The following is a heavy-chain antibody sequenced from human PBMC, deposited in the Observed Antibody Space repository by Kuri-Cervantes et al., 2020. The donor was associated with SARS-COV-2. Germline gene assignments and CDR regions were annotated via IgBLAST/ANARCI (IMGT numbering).Heavy chain of an antibody. CDR1: GYTFSDYSNYY. J-gene: IGHJ6*02. Sequence: ASVKVSCKVSGYTFSDYSNYYMYWVRQAPGQGLEWMGWINPNSGGTNYAQNFQGWVTMTRDTSISTAYMELSRLRSDDTAVYYCARGMVRGIIQYYYYAMDVWGQGTTVTVSS. D-gene: IGHD3-10*01. V-gene: IGHV1-2*04. CDR2: INPNSGGT. CDR3: ARGMVRGIIQYYYYAMDV.